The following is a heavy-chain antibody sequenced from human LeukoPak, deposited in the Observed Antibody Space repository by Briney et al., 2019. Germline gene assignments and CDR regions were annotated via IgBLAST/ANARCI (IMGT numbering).Heavy chain of an antibody. V-gene: IGHV3-23*01. CDR3: AKDWYCSSTSCSLYYYYYGMDV. CDR2: ISGSGGST. Sequence: PGGSLRLSCAASGFTFSSYAMSWVRQAPGKGLEWVSAISGSGGSTYYADSVKGRFTISRDNSKNTLYLQMNSLRAEDMAVYYCAKDWYCSSTSCSLYYYYYGMDVWGKGTTVTVSS. CDR1: GFTFSSYA. J-gene: IGHJ6*04. D-gene: IGHD2-2*01.